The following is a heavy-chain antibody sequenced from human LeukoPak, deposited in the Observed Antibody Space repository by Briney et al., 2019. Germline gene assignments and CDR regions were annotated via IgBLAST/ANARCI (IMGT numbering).Heavy chain of an antibody. Sequence: PSETLSLTCTVSGGSISSTTYYWGWIRQPPGTGLEWIGSIYHSGNIYYNPSLKSRVTISVDTSKNQFSLKLSSVTAADTAVYYCARGQVKVYSGYFDLWGRGTLVTVSS. D-gene: IGHD2-8*01. CDR3: ARGQVKVYSGYFDL. CDR1: GGSISSTTYY. V-gene: IGHV4-39*01. J-gene: IGHJ2*01. CDR2: IYHSGNI.